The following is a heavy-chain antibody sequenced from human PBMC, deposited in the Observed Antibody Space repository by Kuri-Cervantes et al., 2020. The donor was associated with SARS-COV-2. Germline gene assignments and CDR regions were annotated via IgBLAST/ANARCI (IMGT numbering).Heavy chain of an antibody. CDR1: GGSFSGYY. CDR3: ARDHGEFDYYYYGMDV. CDR2: INHSGST. V-gene: IGHV4-34*01. Sequence: SETLSLTCAVYGGSFSGYYWSWIRQPPGKGLEWIGEINHSGSTNYNPSLKSRVTISVDTSKNQFSLKLSSVTAADTAVYYCARDHGEFDYYYYGMDVWGQGTTVTVSS. D-gene: IGHD3-10*01. J-gene: IGHJ6*02.